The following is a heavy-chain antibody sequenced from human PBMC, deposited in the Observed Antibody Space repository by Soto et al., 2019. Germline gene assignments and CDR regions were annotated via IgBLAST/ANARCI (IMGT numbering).Heavy chain of an antibody. J-gene: IGHJ5*01. D-gene: IGHD2-15*01. V-gene: IGHV2-5*02. CDR2: MYWDDEK. Sequence: PALVNPPQTPPRTMTFSVVSLIASSVGLGWIRHAPGKALEWLALMYWDDEKRYSSSLRSRLSITKDTSQRQVVLTMTNMDPGDTATYYCAHRPRGYCSGGSCLRTHRWDWCDPRGKESLVTVSS. CDR3: AHRPRGYCSGGSCLRTHRWDWCDP. CDR1: VVSLIASSVG.